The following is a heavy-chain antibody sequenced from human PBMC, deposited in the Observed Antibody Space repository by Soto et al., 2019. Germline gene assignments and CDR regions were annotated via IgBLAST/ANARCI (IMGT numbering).Heavy chain of an antibody. CDR2: IWYDGSTT. CDR3: ARDLKTRQCGY. Sequence: QVQLVESGGGVVQPGGSLRLSCAASGFAFSGYAMHWVRQAPGKGLEWVAIIWYDGSTTYYVDSVKGRFTISRDNSKNMVYLQMNSLRAEDTAVYYCARDLKTRQCGYWGQGTLVTVSS. CDR1: GFAFSGYA. D-gene: IGHD2-21*01. J-gene: IGHJ4*02. V-gene: IGHV3-33*01.